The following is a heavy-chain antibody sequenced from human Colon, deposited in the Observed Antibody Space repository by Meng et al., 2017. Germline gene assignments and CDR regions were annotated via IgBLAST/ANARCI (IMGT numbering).Heavy chain of an antibody. Sequence: GESLKISCKGSGYSFTSYWIGWVRQMPGKGLEWMGIIYPGDSDTRYGPSFQGQVTISADKSISTAYLQWSSLKASDTAMYYCARRAYRTIAVAGGGNWFDPWGQGTLVTVSS. CDR2: IYPGDSDT. J-gene: IGHJ5*02. V-gene: IGHV5-51*01. CDR3: ARRAYRTIAVAGGGNWFDP. CDR1: GYSFTSYW. D-gene: IGHD6-19*01.